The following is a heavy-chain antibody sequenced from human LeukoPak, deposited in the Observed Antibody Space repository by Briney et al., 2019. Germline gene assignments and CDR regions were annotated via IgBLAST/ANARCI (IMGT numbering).Heavy chain of an antibody. CDR2: ISGSGGST. CDR3: AKDILYSSSWYGVGFDY. CDR1: GFTFSSYA. J-gene: IGHJ4*02. V-gene: IGHV3-23*01. Sequence: RGGSLRLSCAASGFTFSSYAMSWVRQAPGKGLEWVSAISGSGGSTYYADSVKGRFTISRDNSKNTLYLQMNSLRAEDTALYYCAKDILYSSSWYGVGFDYWGQGTLVTVSS. D-gene: IGHD6-13*01.